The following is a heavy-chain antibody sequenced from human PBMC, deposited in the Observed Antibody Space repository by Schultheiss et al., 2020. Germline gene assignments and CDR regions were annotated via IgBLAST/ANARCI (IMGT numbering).Heavy chain of an antibody. CDR3: ARQRGDYVDNWFDP. CDR2: INHSGGT. J-gene: IGHJ5*02. V-gene: IGHV4-34*01. D-gene: IGHD4-17*01. CDR1: GGSISSYY. Sequence: SETLSLTCTVSGGSISSYYWSWIRQPPGKGLEWIGEINHSGGTNHNPSLKSRVTISVDTSKNQFSLKLSSVTAADTAVYYCARQRGDYVDNWFDPWGQGALVTVSS.